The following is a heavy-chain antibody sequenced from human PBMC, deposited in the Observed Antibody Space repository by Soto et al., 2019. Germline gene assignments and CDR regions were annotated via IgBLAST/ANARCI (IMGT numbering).Heavy chain of an antibody. CDR1: GFTFTSSA. CDR2: IVVGSGNT. D-gene: IGHD3-3*01. CDR3: AAYKEWSSLPRY. J-gene: IGHJ4*02. V-gene: IGHV1-58*01. Sequence: SVKVSCKASGFTFTSSAVQWVRQARGQRLEWIGWIVVGSGNTNYAQKFQERVTITRDMSTSTAYMELSSVRSEDTAVYYCAAYKEWSSLPRYWGQGTLVTVSS.